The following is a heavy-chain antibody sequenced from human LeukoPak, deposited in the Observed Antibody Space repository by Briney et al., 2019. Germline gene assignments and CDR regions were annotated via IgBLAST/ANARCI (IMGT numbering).Heavy chain of an antibody. V-gene: IGHV4-34*01. CDR3: ARARLYYDFWSGYHRVFDY. D-gene: IGHD3-3*01. CDR2: INHSGST. J-gene: IGHJ4*02. CDR1: GGSFSGYY. Sequence: SETLSLTCAVYGGSFSGYYWSWIRQPPGKELEWIGEINHSGSTNYNPSLKSRVTISVDTSKNQFSLKLSSVTAADTAVYYCARARLYYDFWSGYHRVFDYWGQGTLVTVSS.